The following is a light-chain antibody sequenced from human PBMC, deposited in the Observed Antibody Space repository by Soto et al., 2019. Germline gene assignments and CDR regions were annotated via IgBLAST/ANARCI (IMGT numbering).Light chain of an antibody. CDR2: GTS. J-gene: IGKJ3*01. CDR3: QQYGSSFT. CDR1: QSVSISY. Sequence: EIVLTQSPCTLSLSPGERATLSCRASQSVSISYIGWYQQKPGQAPRLLIYGTSSRATGIPDRFSGSGSGTDFTLTISRLEPEDFAVYYCQQYGSSFTFGPGTTVDIK. V-gene: IGKV3-20*01.